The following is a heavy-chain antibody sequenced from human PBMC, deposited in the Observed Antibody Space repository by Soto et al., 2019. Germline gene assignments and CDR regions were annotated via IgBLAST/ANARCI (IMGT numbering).Heavy chain of an antibody. D-gene: IGHD2-21*01. CDR3: AGRRQVINDYYGLAD. J-gene: IGHJ6*02. CDR1: GFTFSNYE. V-gene: IGHV3-13*01. Sequence: EVQLVESGGGLVQPGGSLRLSCAASGFTFSNYEMHWVRQVTGKGLEWVSCIGTAGDTTYVGSVKGRFTISRDNAKNSLYLQMNSLRAEDTAVYYCAGRRQVINDYYGLADWGQGTTVIVSS. CDR2: IGTAGDT.